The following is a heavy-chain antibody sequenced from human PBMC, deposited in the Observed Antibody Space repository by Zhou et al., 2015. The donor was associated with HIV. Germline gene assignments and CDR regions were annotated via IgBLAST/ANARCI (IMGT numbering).Heavy chain of an antibody. D-gene: IGHD2-21*02. CDR3: ARGPNCGGDCYHFDY. Sequence: QVQLVQSGAEVKKPGASVKVSCKASGYTFTGYYVHWVRQAPGQGLEWLGWVNPNSGGTNYAQKFQGWVTMTRDTSISTAYMELSRLRSDDTAVYYCARGPNCGGDCYHFDYWGQGTLVTVSS. CDR1: GYTFTGYY. J-gene: IGHJ4*02. CDR2: VNPNSGGT. V-gene: IGHV1-2*04.